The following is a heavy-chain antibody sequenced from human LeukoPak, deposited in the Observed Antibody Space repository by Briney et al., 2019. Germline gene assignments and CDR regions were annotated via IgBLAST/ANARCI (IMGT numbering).Heavy chain of an antibody. CDR1: GFTFSTDA. D-gene: IGHD1-1*01. Sequence: PGGSLRLSCAASGFTFSTDAMHWVRQAPGKGLEWVSAISGSGSRTYYADSVKARFTVSRDNSKNILYLQMHSLTVEDTAMYYCAKDYNAFDFWGQGTLVTVSS. V-gene: IGHV3-23*01. CDR3: AKDYNAFDF. J-gene: IGHJ4*02. CDR2: ISGSGSRT.